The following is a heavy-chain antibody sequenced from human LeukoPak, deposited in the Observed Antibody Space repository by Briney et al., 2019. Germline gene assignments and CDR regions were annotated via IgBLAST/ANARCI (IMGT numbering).Heavy chain of an antibody. V-gene: IGHV3-7*01. D-gene: IGHD3-9*01. Sequence: GGSLRLSCAASGFTFSSYWMSWVRQAPGKGLEWVANIKQDGSDKFYVDSVKGRFTISRDNAKNSLYLQMNSLRAEDTAVYYCAKVLYDILTGYPTGFDPWGQGTLVTVSS. CDR2: IKQDGSDK. J-gene: IGHJ5*02. CDR3: AKVLYDILTGYPTGFDP. CDR1: GFTFSSYW.